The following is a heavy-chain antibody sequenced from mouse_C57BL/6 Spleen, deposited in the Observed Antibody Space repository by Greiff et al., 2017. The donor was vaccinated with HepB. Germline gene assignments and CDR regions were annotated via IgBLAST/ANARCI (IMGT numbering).Heavy chain of an antibody. Sequence: ESGAELVKPGASVKISCKASGYAFSSYWMNWVKQRPGKGLEWIGQIYPGDGDTNYNGKFKGKATLTADKSSSTAYMQLSSLTSEDSAVYFCARESSGYYAMDYWGQGTSVTVSS. CDR1: GYAFSSYW. V-gene: IGHV1-80*01. D-gene: IGHD3-2*02. CDR3: ARESSGYYAMDY. J-gene: IGHJ4*01. CDR2: IYPGDGDT.